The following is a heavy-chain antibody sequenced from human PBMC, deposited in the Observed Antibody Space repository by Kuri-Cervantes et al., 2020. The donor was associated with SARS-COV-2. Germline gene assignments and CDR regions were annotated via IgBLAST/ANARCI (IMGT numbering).Heavy chain of an antibody. J-gene: IGHJ4*02. CDR2: IYPGDSDT. CDR1: GYSFTGYW. V-gene: IGHV5-51*01. CDR3: ARPTRGKLD. Sequence: GESLKISCKGSGYSFTGYWIAWVRQMPGKGLECMGIIYPGDSDTRYSPSFQGQVTISANKSINTAYLQWSSLKASDTAMYYCARPTRGKLDWGPGTLVTVSS. D-gene: IGHD1-7*01.